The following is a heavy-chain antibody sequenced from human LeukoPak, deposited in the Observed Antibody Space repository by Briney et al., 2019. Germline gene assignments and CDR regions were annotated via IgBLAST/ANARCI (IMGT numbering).Heavy chain of an antibody. D-gene: IGHD3-16*02. CDR2: ISWNSGSI. CDR1: GFTFDDYV. CDR3: AKAFGITFGGVIAYYFDY. J-gene: IGHJ4*02. Sequence: GGSLRLSCAASGFTFDDYVMHWVRQAPGKGLEWVSGISWNSGSIGYADSVKGRFTISRDNAKNSLYLQMNSLRAEDTALYYCAKAFGITFGGVIAYYFDYWGQGTLVTVSS. V-gene: IGHV3-9*01.